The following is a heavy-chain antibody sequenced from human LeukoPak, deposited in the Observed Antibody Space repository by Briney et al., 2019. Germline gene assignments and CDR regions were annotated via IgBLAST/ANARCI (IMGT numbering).Heavy chain of an antibody. CDR2: IYYSGST. D-gene: IGHD3-10*01. V-gene: IGHV4-59*01. CDR3: ARDRGDYYHGMDV. CDR1: GASISDYY. Sequence: SETLSLTCTVSGASISDYYWSWIRQPPGKGLEWIGYIYYSGSTNYNPSLKSRVTISIDTSKNQFSLKLSSVTAADTAVYYRARDRGDYYHGMDVWGQGTTVTVSS. J-gene: IGHJ6*02.